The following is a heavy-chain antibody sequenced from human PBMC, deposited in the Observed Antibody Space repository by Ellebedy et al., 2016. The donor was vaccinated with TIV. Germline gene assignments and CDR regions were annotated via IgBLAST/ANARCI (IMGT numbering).Heavy chain of an antibody. J-gene: IGHJ4*02. CDR1: GYTFTSYD. V-gene: IGHV1-18*01. CDR2: ISAYNGNT. CDR3: AKSGLFGELLYLDY. D-gene: IGHD3-10*02. Sequence: AASVKVSCKASGYTFTSYDINWVRQATGQGLEWMGWISAYNGNTNYAQKLQGRVTMTTDTSTSTAYMELRSLRSDDTAVFYCAKSGLFGELLYLDYWGQGTLVTVSS.